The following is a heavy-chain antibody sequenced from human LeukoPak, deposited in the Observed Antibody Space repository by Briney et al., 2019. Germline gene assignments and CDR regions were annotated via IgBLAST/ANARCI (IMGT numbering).Heavy chain of an antibody. Sequence: GGSLRLSCAVSGFTLSNYGMSWVRQAPGKGLEWVAGISDSGGRTTYADSVKGRFSISRDNPKNPLYLQMNSLRAEDTAVYFCAKRGVVIRVILVGFHKEANYFDSWGQGALVTVSS. CDR3: AKRGVVIRVILVGFHKEANYFDS. CDR1: GFTLSNYG. CDR2: ISDSGGRT. J-gene: IGHJ4*02. V-gene: IGHV3-23*01. D-gene: IGHD3-22*01.